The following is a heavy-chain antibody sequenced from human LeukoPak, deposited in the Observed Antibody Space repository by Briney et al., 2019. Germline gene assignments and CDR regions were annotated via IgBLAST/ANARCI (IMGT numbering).Heavy chain of an antibody. V-gene: IGHV4-39*01. CDR2: TYYSGST. Sequence: PSETLSLTCTVSGGSISSSSYYWGWIRQPPGKGLEWIGSTYYSGSTYYNPSLKSRVTISVDTSKNQFSLKLSSVTAADTAVYYCARHFVVRPNWFDPWGQGTLVTVSS. CDR1: GGSISSSSYY. J-gene: IGHJ5*02. D-gene: IGHD3-10*01. CDR3: ARHFVVRPNWFDP.